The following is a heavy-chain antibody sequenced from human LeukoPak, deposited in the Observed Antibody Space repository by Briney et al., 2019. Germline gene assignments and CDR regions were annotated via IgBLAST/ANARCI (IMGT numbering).Heavy chain of an antibody. J-gene: IGHJ4*02. Sequence: PSETLSLTCTVSGDSISRGSFSWTWIRQPPGKGLEWIGEIYHSGSTNYNPSLKSRVTISVDKSKNQFSLKLSSVTAADTAVYYCAGGITMVRGVIINWGQGTLVTVSS. CDR2: IYHSGST. D-gene: IGHD3-10*01. V-gene: IGHV4-39*07. CDR1: GDSISRGSFS. CDR3: AGGITMVRGVIIN.